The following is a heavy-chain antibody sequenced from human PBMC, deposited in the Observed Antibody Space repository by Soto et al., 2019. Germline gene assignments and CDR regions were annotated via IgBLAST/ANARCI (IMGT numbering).Heavy chain of an antibody. CDR2: IYHSGST. V-gene: IGHV4-38-2*01. Sequence: PSDTLSLTCAVSGYSISSGYYWGWIRQPPGKGLEWIGSIYHSGSTYYNPSLKSRVTISVDTSKNQFSLKLSSVTAADTAVYYCASRYGSGSLDYWGQGTLVTVSS. J-gene: IGHJ4*02. CDR3: ASRYGSGSLDY. CDR1: GYSISSGYY. D-gene: IGHD3-10*01.